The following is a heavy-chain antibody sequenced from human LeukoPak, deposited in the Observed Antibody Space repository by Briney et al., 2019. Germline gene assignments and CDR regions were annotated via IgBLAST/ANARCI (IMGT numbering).Heavy chain of an antibody. CDR1: GGTFSSYA. Sequence: VASVKVSCKASGGTFSSYAISWVRQAPGQGLEWMGGIIPIFGTANYAQKFQGRVTITADESTSTAYMELSSLRSEDTAVYYCARERNNWFDPWGQGTLVTVSS. CDR3: ARERNNWFDP. CDR2: IIPIFGTA. J-gene: IGHJ5*02. V-gene: IGHV1-69*13.